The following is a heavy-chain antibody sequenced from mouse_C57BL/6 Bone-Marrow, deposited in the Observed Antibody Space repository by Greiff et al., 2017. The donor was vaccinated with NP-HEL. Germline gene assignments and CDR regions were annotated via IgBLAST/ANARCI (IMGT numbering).Heavy chain of an antibody. V-gene: IGHV1-4*01. J-gene: IGHJ2*01. CDR1: GYTFTSYT. Sequence: VQLQQSGAELARPGASVKMSCKASGYTFTSYTMHWVKQRPGQGLEWIGYINPSSGYTKYNQKFKDKATLTADKSSSTAYMQLSSLTSEDSAVYYCASSYYHGSRYFDHWGQGTTHTVSS. CDR2: INPSSGYT. D-gene: IGHD1-1*01. CDR3: ASSYYHGSRYFDH.